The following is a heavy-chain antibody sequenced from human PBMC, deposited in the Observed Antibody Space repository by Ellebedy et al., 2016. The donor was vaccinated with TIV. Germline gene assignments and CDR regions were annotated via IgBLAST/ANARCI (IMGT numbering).Heavy chain of an antibody. CDR3: ARDAASGKTDY. D-gene: IGHD6-13*01. Sequence: GESLKISCAASGFTLSTYDMHWVRQATGKGLEWVSAISGSGGSTYYADSVKGRFTISRDNAKSSLYLQMNSLRADDTAVYYCARDAASGKTDYWGQGALVTVSS. CDR2: ISGSGGST. V-gene: IGHV3-21*06. J-gene: IGHJ4*02. CDR1: GFTLSTYD.